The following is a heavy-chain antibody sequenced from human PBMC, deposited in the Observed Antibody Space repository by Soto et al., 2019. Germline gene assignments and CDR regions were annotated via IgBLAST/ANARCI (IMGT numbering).Heavy chain of an antibody. Sequence: PGGSLRLSCEVSGFSFKTYWMSWVRQAPGKGLEWLYNMKEDANTKYYVDSVKVRFTMLVDSAGKSLFLKMASLRVEDTAVYFCEAYNTSCHAALDXWGRGALVTVS. CDR2: MKEDANTK. V-gene: IGHV3-7*01. J-gene: IGHJ3*01. D-gene: IGHD6-6*01. CDR3: EAYNTSCHAALDX. CDR1: GFSFKTYW.